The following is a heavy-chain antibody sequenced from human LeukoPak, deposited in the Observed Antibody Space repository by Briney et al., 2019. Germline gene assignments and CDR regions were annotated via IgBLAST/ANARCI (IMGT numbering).Heavy chain of an antibody. CDR3: AKGGYDYVWGKFDY. CDR2: ISSNGGST. J-gene: IGHJ4*02. V-gene: IGHV3-64*01. CDR1: GFTFSSYA. Sequence: GGSLRLSCAASGFTFSSYAMHWVRQAPGKGLEYVSAISSNGGSTYYANSVKGRFTISRDNSKNTLYLQMGSLRAEDMAVYYCAKGGYDYVWGKFDYWGQGTLVTVSS. D-gene: IGHD3-16*01.